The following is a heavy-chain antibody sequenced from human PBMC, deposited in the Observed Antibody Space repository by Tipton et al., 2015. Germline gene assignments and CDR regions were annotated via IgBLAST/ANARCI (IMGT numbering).Heavy chain of an antibody. CDR3: ARGGNNWFDP. CDR2: INHSGST. J-gene: IGHJ5*02. Sequence: TLSLTCAVYGGSFSGCSWSWIRQPPGKGLEWIGEINHSGSTNYNPSLKSRVTMSVDTSKNQFSLKLTSVNAADTAVYYCARGGNNWFDPWGQGTLVTVSS. V-gene: IGHV4-34*01. CDR1: GGSFSGCS.